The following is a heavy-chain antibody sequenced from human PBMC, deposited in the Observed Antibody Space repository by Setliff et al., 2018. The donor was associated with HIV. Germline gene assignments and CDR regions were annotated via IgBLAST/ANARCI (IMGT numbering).Heavy chain of an antibody. CDR2: ISPYNGNT. CDR1: GYTFSNDG. D-gene: IGHD2-2*01. J-gene: IGHJ4*02. Sequence: ASVKVSCKASGYTFSNDGISWVRQAPGQGLEWMGWISPYNGNTNYVQKLQGRVTITTDTSTSTAYMELRSLRSDDTALYYCARKPTGSPSDYWGQGTLVTVSS. CDR3: ARKPTGSPSDY. V-gene: IGHV1-18*01.